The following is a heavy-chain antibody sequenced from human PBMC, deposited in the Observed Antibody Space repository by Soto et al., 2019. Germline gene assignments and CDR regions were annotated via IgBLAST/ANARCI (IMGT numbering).Heavy chain of an antibody. Sequence: PGGSLRLSCAASGFTFSDYYMSWIRQAPGKGLEWVSYISSSSSYTNYADSVKGRFTISRDNAKNSLYLQMNSLRAEDTAVYYWGQGVLDTISSGKDGVTISVDTCKNQFSLRLSSVTAADTAVYYCARVPTRGGFWTHYYYYYGMDVWGQGTTVTVSS. CDR3: GQGVLDTISSGKDGVTISVDTCKNQFSLRLSSVTAADTAVYYCARVPTRGGFWTHYYYYYGMDV. CDR2: ISSSSSYT. V-gene: IGHV3-11*06. J-gene: IGHJ6*02. CDR1: GFTFSDYY. D-gene: IGHD2-8*01.